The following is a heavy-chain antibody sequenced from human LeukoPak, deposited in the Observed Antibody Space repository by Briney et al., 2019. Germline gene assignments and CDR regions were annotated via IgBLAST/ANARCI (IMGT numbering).Heavy chain of an antibody. CDR3: ARWGLVAPGTYYYYYMDV. D-gene: IGHD2-2*01. CDR1: GYTFTNYG. Sequence: GASVKVSCKASGYTFTNYGVTWVRQAPGQGLEWMGWINAYNGDTHYAQNLQGRLTMTTDTSTSMAFMELRSLRPDDTVVYFCARWGLVAPGTYYYYYMDVWGRGTTVTVSS. V-gene: IGHV1-18*01. J-gene: IGHJ6*03. CDR2: INAYNGDT.